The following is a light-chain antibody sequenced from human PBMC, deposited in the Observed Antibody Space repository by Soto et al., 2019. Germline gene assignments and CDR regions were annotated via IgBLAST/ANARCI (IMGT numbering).Light chain of an antibody. CDR2: GAS. CDR1: QDVGRY. CDR3: QHYKNYPWT. J-gene: IGKJ1*01. Sequence: IRMTQSPSSLSASAGDRVAIACRASQDVGRYLAWYQQKPGQAPKLLIYGASTLQSGVPSRFSGRGSGTDFTLTISCLQSEDFATYYCQHYKNYPWTFGQGTKVEIK. V-gene: IGKV1-8*01.